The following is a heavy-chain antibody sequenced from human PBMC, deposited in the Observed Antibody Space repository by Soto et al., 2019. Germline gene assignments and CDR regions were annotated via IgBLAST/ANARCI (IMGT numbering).Heavy chain of an antibody. CDR3: ARKVEVSNWFDP. J-gene: IGHJ5*02. V-gene: IGHV4-34*01. Sequence: PSETLSLTCAVHGGSFSGYYWSWIRQPPGKGLEWIGEINHSGSTNYNPSLKSRVTISVDTSKNQFSLSLSSVTAADTAVYYCARKVEVSNWFDPWGQGSLVTVSS. CDR1: GGSFSGYY. D-gene: IGHD2-15*01. CDR2: INHSGST.